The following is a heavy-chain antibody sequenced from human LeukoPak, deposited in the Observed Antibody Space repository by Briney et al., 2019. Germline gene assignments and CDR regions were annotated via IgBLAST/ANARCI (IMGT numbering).Heavy chain of an antibody. CDR3: ARRDIVVVVSASDY. CDR1: GFTFSNHV. V-gene: IGHV3-23*01. Sequence: GGSLRLSCAASGFTFSNHVMIWVRQAPGKGLEWVSGITASGDSTYYADSVEGRFTMSRDNSKNTVYLQMHSLRVDDTAVYYCARRDIVVVVSASDYWGQGTLVTVSS. D-gene: IGHD2-15*01. J-gene: IGHJ4*02. CDR2: ITASGDST.